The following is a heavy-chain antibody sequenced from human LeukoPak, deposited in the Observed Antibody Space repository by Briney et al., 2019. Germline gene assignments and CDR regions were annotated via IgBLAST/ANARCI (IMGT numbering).Heavy chain of an antibody. J-gene: IGHJ4*02. CDR1: GGSISSYY. Sequence: TSETLSLTCTVSGGSISSYYWSWIRQAPGKGMEWIGEISHTGSINYNPSLKSRVTVSADTSKNQFSLRLRSVTAADTAVYYCARHVHVSMIVVILSDYFDYWGRGNLVSVSS. CDR2: ISHTGSI. D-gene: IGHD3-22*01. V-gene: IGHV4-34*01. CDR3: ARHVHVSMIVVILSDYFDY.